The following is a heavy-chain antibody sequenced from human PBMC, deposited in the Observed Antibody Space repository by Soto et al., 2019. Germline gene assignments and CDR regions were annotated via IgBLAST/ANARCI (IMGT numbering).Heavy chain of an antibody. V-gene: IGHV3-48*02. D-gene: IGHD3-22*01. CDR2: ISSSSRTI. Sequence: EVQLVESGGGLVQPGGSLRLSCAASGFTFSSYSMNWVRQAPGKGLEWVSYISSSSRTIYYADSVKGRFTISRDNDKKSLYLQMNSLRDEDTAVYYCARASHYYDRSGSSRHYGMDVWGQGTTVTVSS. CDR1: GFTFSSYS. J-gene: IGHJ6*02. CDR3: ARASHYYDRSGSSRHYGMDV.